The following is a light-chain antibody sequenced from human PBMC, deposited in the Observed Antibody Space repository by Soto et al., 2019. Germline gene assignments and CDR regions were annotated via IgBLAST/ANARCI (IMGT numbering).Light chain of an antibody. CDR2: DAS. Sequence: DIQMTQSPSTLSSYVGDRVTITCRASQSISSWLAWYQQKPGKAPKLLIYDASSLESWVPSRFSGSGSGTEFTLTISSLQPDDFATYYCHSRAFGQGTRLEIK. CDR1: QSISSW. CDR3: HSRA. J-gene: IGKJ5*01. V-gene: IGKV1-5*01.